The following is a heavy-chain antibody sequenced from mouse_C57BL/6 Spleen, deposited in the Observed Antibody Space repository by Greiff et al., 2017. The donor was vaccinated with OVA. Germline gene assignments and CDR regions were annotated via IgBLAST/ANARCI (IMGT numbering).Heavy chain of an antibody. CDR3: ARQGHYYGSSYCFDY. CDR2: ISSGSSTI. CDR1: GFTFSDYG. D-gene: IGHD1-1*01. Sequence: EVNLVESGGGLVKPGGSLKLSCAASGFTFSDYGMHWVRQAPEKGLEWVAYISSGSSTIYYADTVKGRFTISRDNAKNTLFLQMTSLRSEDTAMYYCARQGHYYGSSYCFDYWGQGTTLTVSS. J-gene: IGHJ2*01. V-gene: IGHV5-17*01.